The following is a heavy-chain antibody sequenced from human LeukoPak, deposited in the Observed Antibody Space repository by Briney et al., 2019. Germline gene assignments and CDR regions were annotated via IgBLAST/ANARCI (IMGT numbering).Heavy chain of an antibody. J-gene: IGHJ4*02. V-gene: IGHV4-61*01. CDR1: GYSISSGYY. CDR2: IYYSGST. Sequence: PSETLSLTCTVSGYSISSGYYWSWIRQPPGKRLEWIGYIYYSGSTNYNPSLKSRVTISVDTSKNQFSLKLSSVTAADTAVYYCARDPEDYGSGSLWGQGTLVTVSS. D-gene: IGHD3-10*01. CDR3: ARDPEDYGSGSL.